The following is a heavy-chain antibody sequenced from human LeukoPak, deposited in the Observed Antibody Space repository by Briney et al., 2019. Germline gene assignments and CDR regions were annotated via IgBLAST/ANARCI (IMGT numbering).Heavy chain of an antibody. V-gene: IGHV4-34*01. J-gene: IGHJ1*01. D-gene: IGHD6-13*01. CDR2: INHSGST. CDR3: VRGSIHSSSWYAPAEYFQH. CDR1: GGSFSGYY. Sequence: SETLSLTCAVYGGSFSGYYWSWIRQPPGKGLEWIGEINHSGSTNYNPSLKSRVTISVDTSKNQFSLKLSSVTAADTAVYYCVRGSIHSSSWYAPAEYFQHWGQGTLVTVSS.